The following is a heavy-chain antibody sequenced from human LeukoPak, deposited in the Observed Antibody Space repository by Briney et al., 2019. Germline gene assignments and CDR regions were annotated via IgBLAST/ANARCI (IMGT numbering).Heavy chain of an antibody. CDR2: ISYDGSNK. CDR3: ARDGSESIAAAGLNDAFDI. Sequence: PGGALRLSCAASGFTFSSYAMHWVRQAPGKGLEWVAVISYDGSNKYYADSVKGRFTISRDNSKNTLYLQMNSLRAEDTAVYYCARDGSESIAAAGLNDAFDIWGQGTMVTVSS. CDR1: GFTFSSYA. D-gene: IGHD6-13*01. J-gene: IGHJ3*02. V-gene: IGHV3-30*04.